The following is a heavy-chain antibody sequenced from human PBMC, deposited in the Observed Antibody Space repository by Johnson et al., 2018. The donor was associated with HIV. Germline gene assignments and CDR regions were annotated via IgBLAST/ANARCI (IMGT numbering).Heavy chain of an antibody. V-gene: IGHV3-30-3*01. CDR2: ISYGGNKQ. CDR1: GFTFSSYA. D-gene: IGHD6-19*01. Sequence: QVQLVESGGGVVQPGRSLRLSCAASGFTFSSYAMHWVRQPPGKGLEWVAVISYGGNKQYYVDSVEGRFTISRDNSKDTLYLQMNNLTTEDTAVYSCARDPPPRSSGSDAFDIWGQGTMVTVSS. CDR3: ARDPPPRSSGSDAFDI. J-gene: IGHJ3*02.